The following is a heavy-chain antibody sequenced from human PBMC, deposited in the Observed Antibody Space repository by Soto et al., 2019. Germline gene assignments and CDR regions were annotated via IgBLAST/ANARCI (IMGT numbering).Heavy chain of an antibody. CDR2: IDTDGSST. D-gene: IGHD3-3*01. V-gene: IGHV3-74*01. CDR3: VRDDFGVGMAY. J-gene: IGHJ4*02. Sequence: EVQLVESGGGLVQPGESLRLSCAASGFTFSSYWMHWVRQAPGKGLVWVAHIDTDGSSTSYADSVKGRFTISRDNAKNTLSVQMMSVRAEDMAVYDCVRDDFGVGMAYWGLGSLVTVSS. CDR1: GFTFSSYW.